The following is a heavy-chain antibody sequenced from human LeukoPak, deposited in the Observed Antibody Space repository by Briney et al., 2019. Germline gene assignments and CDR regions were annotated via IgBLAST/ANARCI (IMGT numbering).Heavy chain of an antibody. V-gene: IGHV3-73*01. D-gene: IGHD5-24*01. J-gene: IGHJ4*02. Sequence: GGSLTLSCAASGFTFSGSALNWVRQASGKGLEWVGRIRNKGNNYATAYAASVRGRFTISRDDSKNTAYLQMNSLKTEDTAVYYCTSQAGDAYNSRWYYFDYWGQGTLVTVSS. CDR1: GFTFSGSA. CDR3: TSQAGDAYNSRWYYFDY. CDR2: IRNKGNNYAT.